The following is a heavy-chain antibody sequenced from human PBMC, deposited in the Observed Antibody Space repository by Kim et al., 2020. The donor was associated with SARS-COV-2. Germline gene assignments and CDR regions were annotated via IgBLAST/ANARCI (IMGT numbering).Heavy chain of an antibody. J-gene: IGHJ5*02. D-gene: IGHD3-3*01. CDR3: ARDKGVGVGKNLNWFDP. Sequence: SETLSLTCAVYGGSFSGYYWSWIRQPPGKGLEWIGEINHSGSTNYNPSLKSRVTISVDTSKNQFSLKLSSVTAADTAVYYCARDKGVGVGKNLNWFDPWGQGTLVTVSS. CDR1: GGSFSGYY. V-gene: IGHV4-34*01. CDR2: INHSGST.